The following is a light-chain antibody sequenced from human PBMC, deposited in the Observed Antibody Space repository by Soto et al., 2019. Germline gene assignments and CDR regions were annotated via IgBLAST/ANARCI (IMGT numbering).Light chain of an antibody. V-gene: IGKV3-20*01. Sequence: EIVLTQSPGTLSLSPGERATLSCRASQGLSSNYLAWYQQRPGQAPRLLIYGASIRATGIPDRFSGSGSGTDFTLTISRLEPEDFAVYYCQLYLTFGGGTRVEIK. CDR1: QGLSSNY. CDR3: QLYLT. J-gene: IGKJ4*01. CDR2: GAS.